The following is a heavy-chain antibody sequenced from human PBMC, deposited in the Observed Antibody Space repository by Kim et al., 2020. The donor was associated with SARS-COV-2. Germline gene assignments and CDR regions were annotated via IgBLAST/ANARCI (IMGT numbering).Heavy chain of an antibody. D-gene: IGHD3-22*01. V-gene: IGHV3-30*07. Sequence: VESRFTITRDNSQNKLYLKMNSLRAEDTAVYYCARGGLDDSSGYYSDAFDIWGQGTMVTVSS. CDR3: ARGGLDDSSGYYSDAFDI. J-gene: IGHJ3*02.